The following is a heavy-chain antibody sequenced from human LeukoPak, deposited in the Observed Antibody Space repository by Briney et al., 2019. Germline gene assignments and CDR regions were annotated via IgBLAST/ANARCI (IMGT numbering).Heavy chain of an antibody. CDR3: ARDRYDSSRYGTFDY. D-gene: IGHD3-22*01. CDR2: IWYDGSNK. J-gene: IGHJ4*02. V-gene: IGHV3-33*01. CDR1: GFTFSSYG. Sequence: GGSLRLSCAASGFTFSSYGMHWVRQAPGKGLEWVSVIWYDGSNKYYADSVKGRFTISRDNSKNTLYLQMHSLRAEDTAVYYCARDRYDSSRYGTFDYWGQGTLVTVSS.